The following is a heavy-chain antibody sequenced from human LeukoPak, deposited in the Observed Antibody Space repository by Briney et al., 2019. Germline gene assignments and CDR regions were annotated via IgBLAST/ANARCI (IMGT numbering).Heavy chain of an antibody. CDR1: GFTFSSYA. J-gene: IGHJ5*02. V-gene: IGHV3-64D*09. Sequence: SGGSLRLSCAASGFTFSSYAMHWVRQAPGKGLEYVSAISSNGGSTYYADSVKGRFTISRDNSKNTLYLQMSSLRAEDTAVYYCVKDSADNWFDPWGQGTLVTVSS. CDR3: VKDSADNWFDP. CDR2: ISSNGGST.